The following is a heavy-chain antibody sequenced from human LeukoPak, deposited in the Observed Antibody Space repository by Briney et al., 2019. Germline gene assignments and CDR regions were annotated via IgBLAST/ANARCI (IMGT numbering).Heavy chain of an antibody. J-gene: IGHJ4*02. CDR2: IYTSGST. CDR1: GGSISSGSYY. D-gene: IGHD6-13*01. Sequence: TSQTLSLTCTVSGGSISSGSYYWSWIRQPAGKGLEWIGRIYTSGSTNYNPSLKSRVTISVDTSKNQFSLKLSSVTAADTAVYYCARGRPFSGSWPLFDYWGQGTLVTVSS. V-gene: IGHV4-61*02. CDR3: ARGRPFSGSWPLFDY.